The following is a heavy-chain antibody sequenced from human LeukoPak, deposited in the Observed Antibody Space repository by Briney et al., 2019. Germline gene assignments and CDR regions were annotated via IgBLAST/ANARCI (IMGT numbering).Heavy chain of an antibody. V-gene: IGHV3-30*05. CDR2: ISYDGNTK. CDR3: ARAPALRVSSSWYALDS. CDR1: GFTSSSYG. J-gene: IGHJ4*02. D-gene: IGHD6-13*01. Sequence: SGGSLRLSCAASGFTSSSYGIHWFRQAPGKGLDWVAHISYDGNTKSYADSVKGRVTISRDNSKKTVSRQVASLTIESTGTYNCARAPALRVSSSWYALDSWGQGTLVAVSS.